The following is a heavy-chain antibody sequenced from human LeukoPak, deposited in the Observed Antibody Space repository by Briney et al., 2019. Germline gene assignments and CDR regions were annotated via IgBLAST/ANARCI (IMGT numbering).Heavy chain of an antibody. CDR2: ISGSGGST. CDR1: GFTFSSYA. D-gene: IGHD3-22*01. CDR3: AKDSSGYRSYYFDY. J-gene: IGHJ4*02. Sequence: GGSLRLSCAASGFTFSSYAMSWVRQAPGKGLEWVSAISGSGGSTYYADSVKGWFTISRDNSKNTLYLQMNSLRAEDTAVYYCAKDSSGYRSYYFDYWGQGTLVTVSS. V-gene: IGHV3-23*01.